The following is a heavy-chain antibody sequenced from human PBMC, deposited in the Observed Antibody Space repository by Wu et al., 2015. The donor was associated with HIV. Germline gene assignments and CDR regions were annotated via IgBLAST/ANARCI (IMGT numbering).Heavy chain of an antibody. CDR3: ASPRSPGFSSAWPTYFDY. D-gene: IGHD6-19*01. J-gene: IGHJ4*02. V-gene: IGHV1-69*05. CDR2: IIPLFGTT. CDR1: GNTFNA. Sequence: QVQLVQSGAEVKKPGSSVKISCKASGNTFNAINWVRQAPGQGLEWMGGIIPLFGTTDYAQIFQGRVTITTDESTSTAYMRLSSLRSEDTAVYYCASPRSPGFSSAWPTYFDYWGQGTTGHRLL.